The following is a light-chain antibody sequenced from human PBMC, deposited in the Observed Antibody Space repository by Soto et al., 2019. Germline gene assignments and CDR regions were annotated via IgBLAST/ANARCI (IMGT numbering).Light chain of an antibody. V-gene: IGKV1-8*01. CDR1: QGISSY. Sequence: AIRMTQSPSSLSASTGDRVTISCRASQGISSYLAWYQKKPGKAPKLLIYAASTLQSGVPSRFSGSGSGTDFTLTISCLQSKDFATYYCQQYYRYPRAFGQETKVEIK. CDR3: QQYYRYPRA. J-gene: IGKJ1*01. CDR2: AAS.